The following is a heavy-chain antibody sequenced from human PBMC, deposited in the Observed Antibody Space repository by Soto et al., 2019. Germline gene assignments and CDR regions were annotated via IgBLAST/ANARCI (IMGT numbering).Heavy chain of an antibody. D-gene: IGHD2-2*01. J-gene: IGHJ6*02. V-gene: IGHV3-15*01. CDR3: TTEYWGCSSTSCTNYYGMDV. CDR1: GFTFSNAW. CDR2: IKSKTDGGTT. Sequence: GGSLRLSCAASGFTFSNAWMSWVRQAPGKGLEWVGRIKSKTDGGTTDYAAPVKGRFTISRDDSKNTLYLQMNSLKTEDTAVYYCTTEYWGCSSTSCTNYYGMDVWGQGTTVTVSS.